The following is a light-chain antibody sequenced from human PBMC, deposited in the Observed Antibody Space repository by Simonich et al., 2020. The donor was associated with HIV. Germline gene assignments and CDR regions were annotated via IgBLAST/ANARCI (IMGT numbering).Light chain of an antibody. V-gene: IGKV1-12*01. CDR3: QQANSFPPRYT. Sequence: DIQMTQSPSSVSASVGDRVTITCRASQGISNWLAWYQQKPGKDPKLLIYAASSLQCGVPSRFSGSGSGTDFTLTISSLQPEDFATYYCQQANSFPPRYTFGQGTKLEIK. J-gene: IGKJ2*01. CDR1: QGISNW. CDR2: AAS.